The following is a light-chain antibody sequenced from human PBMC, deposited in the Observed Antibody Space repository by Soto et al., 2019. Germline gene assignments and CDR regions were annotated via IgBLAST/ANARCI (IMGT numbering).Light chain of an antibody. CDR1: QTVTNSY. J-gene: IGKJ1*01. V-gene: IGKV3-20*01. CDR2: GAS. CDR3: QQYGISPWT. Sequence: IVLTQSPDTLSLSPGERATLSCRASQTVTNSYLAWYQHRAGQAPRLLIYGASSRATGIPDKFTGSGSGTDFTLTISRLEPEDFALYYCQQYGISPWTFGQGTKVEIK.